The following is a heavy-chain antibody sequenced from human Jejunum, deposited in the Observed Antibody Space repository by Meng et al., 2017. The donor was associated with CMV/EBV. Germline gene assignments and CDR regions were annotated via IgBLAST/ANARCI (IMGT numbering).Heavy chain of an antibody. CDR1: GRSFSSYY. V-gene: IGHV4-34*01. CDR2: INHRGSA. D-gene: IGHD4-17*01. CDR3: ARGTTAYGSFNK. Sequence: CCVVGRSFSSYYWSWLRQPPGKGLEWIGEINHRGSANYHPSLQSRLTILVDTSKQQFSLQLSSVTAADTAVYYCARGTTAYGSFNKWGQGTLVTVSS. J-gene: IGHJ4*02.